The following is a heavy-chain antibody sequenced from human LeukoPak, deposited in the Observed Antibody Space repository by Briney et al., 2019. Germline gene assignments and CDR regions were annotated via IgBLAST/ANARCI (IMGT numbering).Heavy chain of an antibody. J-gene: IGHJ4*01. V-gene: IGHV3-23*01. Sequence: PGGSLRLSCAASGFTFSNSAMSWVRQAPGKGLEWVSTLSGSGITTYYADSVKGRFTISRDNSKNTLYLQMNSLRAEDTAVYYCAKGSFSCGWSYFDYRGHGTLVTVSS. CDR2: LSGSGITT. CDR3: AKGSFSCGWSYFDY. CDR1: GFTFSNSA. D-gene: IGHD6-19*01.